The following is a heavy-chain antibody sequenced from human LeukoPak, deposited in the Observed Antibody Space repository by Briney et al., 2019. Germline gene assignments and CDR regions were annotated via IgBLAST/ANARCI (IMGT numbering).Heavy chain of an antibody. CDR2: INPSGGST. J-gene: IGHJ6*03. D-gene: IGHD2-21*01. CDR3: ARATFPNYYYYMDV. Sequence: ASVKVSCKASGYTFTSYYMHWVRQAPGQGLEWMGIINPSGGSTSYAQKFQGRVTMTTDTSTSTAYMELRSLRSDDTAVYYCARATFPNYYYYMDVWGKGTTVTVSS. CDR1: GYTFTSYY. V-gene: IGHV1-46*01.